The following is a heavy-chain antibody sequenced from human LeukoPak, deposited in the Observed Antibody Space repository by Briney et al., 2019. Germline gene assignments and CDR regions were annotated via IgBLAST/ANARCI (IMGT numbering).Heavy chain of an antibody. CDR2: ISYDGSNK. CDR3: AKSPARPHNWNYRRSYFDY. V-gene: IGHV3-30*18. CDR1: GFTFSSYG. D-gene: IGHD1-7*01. J-gene: IGHJ4*02. Sequence: GGSLRLSCAASGFTFSSYGMHWVRQAPGKGLEWVAVISYDGSNKYYADSVKGRFTISRDNSKKTLYLQMNSLRAEDTAVYYCAKSPARPHNWNYRRSYFDYWGQGTLVTASS.